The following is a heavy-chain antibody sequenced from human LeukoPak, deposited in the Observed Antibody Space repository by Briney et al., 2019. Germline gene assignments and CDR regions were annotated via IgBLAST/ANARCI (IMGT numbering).Heavy chain of an antibody. D-gene: IGHD3-10*01. J-gene: IGHJ6*03. CDR3: ARGRGSPRYYYYYYMDV. CDR1: GGSVSDYY. Sequence: SETLSLTCTVSGGSVSDYYWSWIRQSPGKGLEWIGYIYYTGTSYNPSLKSRVTISADTSKNQFSLNLSSVTAADTAVYYCARGRGSPRYYYYYYMDVWGKGTTVTVSS. CDR2: IYYTGT. V-gene: IGHV4-59*02.